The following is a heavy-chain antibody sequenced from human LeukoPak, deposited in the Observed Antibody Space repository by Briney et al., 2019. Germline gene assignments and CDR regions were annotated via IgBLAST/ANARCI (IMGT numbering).Heavy chain of an antibody. J-gene: IGHJ6*02. Sequence: GESLKISCKGSGYSFTSYWIGWVRQMPGKGLAWMGIIYPGDSDTRYSPSFQGQVTISADKSISTAYLQWSSLKASDTAMYYCATGYCSSTSCPKPYYYYGMDVWGQGTTVTVSS. CDR3: ATGYCSSTSCPKPYYYYGMDV. D-gene: IGHD2-2*03. CDR2: IYPGDSDT. CDR1: GYSFTSYW. V-gene: IGHV5-51*01.